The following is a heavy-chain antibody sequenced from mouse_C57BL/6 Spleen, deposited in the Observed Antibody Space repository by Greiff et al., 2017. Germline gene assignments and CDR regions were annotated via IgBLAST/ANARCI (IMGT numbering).Heavy chain of an antibody. CDR2: IHPNSGST. V-gene: IGHV1-64*01. CDR3: ARSDGYLAMDY. CDR1: GYTFTSYW. J-gene: IGHJ4*01. Sequence: VQLQQPGAELVKPGASVKLSCKASGYTFTSYWMHWVKQRPGQGLEWIGMIHPNSGSTNYNEKFKSKATLTVDKSSSTAYMQLISLTSEDSAVYYCARSDGYLAMDYWGQVTSVTVSS. D-gene: IGHD2-3*01.